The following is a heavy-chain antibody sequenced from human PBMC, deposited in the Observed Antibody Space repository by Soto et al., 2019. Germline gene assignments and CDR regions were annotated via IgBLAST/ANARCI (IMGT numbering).Heavy chain of an antibody. Sequence: GWSLRLSCVASGFTFISYGMHWVRQAPGKGLEWVAVMSYDGSHEYYADSVKGRFTISRDNSKTILYLQMNSLRLEDTAVYYCAKGSVLRVVEAPLAILGGVDVWGQGAMVTVSS. CDR2: MSYDGSHE. V-gene: IGHV3-33*06. CDR3: AKGSVLRVVEAPLAILGGVDV. D-gene: IGHD2-8*01. CDR1: GFTFISYG. J-gene: IGHJ6*02.